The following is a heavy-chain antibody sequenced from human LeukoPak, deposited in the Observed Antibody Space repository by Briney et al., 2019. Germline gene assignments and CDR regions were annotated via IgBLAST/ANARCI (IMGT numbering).Heavy chain of an antibody. D-gene: IGHD1-26*01. Sequence: VASVKVSCQASGYTFTGYYMHGVRQAPGQGLEWMGWINPNSGGTNYAQKFQGRVTMTRDTSISTAYMELSRLRSDDTALYSCATSPTPIVGARRAVWFDPSGQGTLVTASS. J-gene: IGHJ5*02. CDR3: ATSPTPIVGARRAVWFDP. CDR2: INPNSGGT. CDR1: GYTFTGYY. V-gene: IGHV1-2*02.